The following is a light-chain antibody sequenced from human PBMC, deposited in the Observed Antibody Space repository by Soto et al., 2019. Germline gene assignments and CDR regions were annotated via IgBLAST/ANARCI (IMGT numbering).Light chain of an antibody. CDR2: EVS. CDR1: SSDVGGYNY. Sequence: QSALTQPASVSGSPGQSITISCTGSSSDVGGYNYVSWYQQYPGKAPKLMIYEVSSRPSGVSNRFSGSKSGNTASLTISGLQAEDEADYYCSSYTRNSTVAFGGGTQLTVL. CDR3: SSYTRNSTVA. V-gene: IGLV2-14*01. J-gene: IGLJ2*01.